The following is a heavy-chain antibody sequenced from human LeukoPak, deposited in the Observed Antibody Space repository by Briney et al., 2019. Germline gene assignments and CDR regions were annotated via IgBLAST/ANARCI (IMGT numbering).Heavy chain of an antibody. D-gene: IGHD3-22*01. CDR1: GGSISSYY. CDR2: IYYSGST. V-gene: IGHV4-59*08. CDR3: ARRKVRYYYDSSGPLRGGFDP. Sequence: SETLSLTCTVSGGSISSYYWSWIRQPPGKGLEWIGYIYYSGSTNYNPSLKSRVTISVDTSKNQFSLKLSSVTAADTAVYYCARRKVRYYYDSSGPLRGGFDPWAREPWSPSPQ. J-gene: IGHJ5*02.